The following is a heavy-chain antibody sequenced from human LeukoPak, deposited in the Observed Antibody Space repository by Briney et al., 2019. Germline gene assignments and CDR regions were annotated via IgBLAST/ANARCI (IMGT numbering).Heavy chain of an antibody. D-gene: IGHD2-15*01. CDR2: IIPMFGTA. CDR1: GGTFSSYA. J-gene: IGHJ4*02. V-gene: IGHV1-69*13. CDR3: AREGGRYCSGGSCYSSNDWYGGLND. Sequence: SVKVSCMASGGTFSSYAISWVRPAPGQGLERMGGIIPMFGTANYAQKFQGRVTITADESANIAYMELSSLRSEDTAVYYCAREGGRYCSGGSCYSSNDWYGGLNDWGQGTLVTVSS.